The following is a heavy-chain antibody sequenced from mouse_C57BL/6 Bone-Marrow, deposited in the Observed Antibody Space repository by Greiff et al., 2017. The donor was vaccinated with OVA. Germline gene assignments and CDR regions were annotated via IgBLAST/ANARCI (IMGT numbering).Heavy chain of an antibody. CDR3: ARLGTTEYYAMDY. D-gene: IGHD2-3*01. J-gene: IGHJ4*01. CDR1: GYAFSSSW. V-gene: IGHV1-82*01. Sequence: QVQLQQSGPELVKPGASVKISCKASGYAFSSSWMNWVKQRPGKGLEWIGRIYPGDGDTNYNGKFKGKATLTADKSSSTAYMQLSSLTSEDSAVYFCARLGTTEYYAMDYWGQGTSVTVSS. CDR2: IYPGDGDT.